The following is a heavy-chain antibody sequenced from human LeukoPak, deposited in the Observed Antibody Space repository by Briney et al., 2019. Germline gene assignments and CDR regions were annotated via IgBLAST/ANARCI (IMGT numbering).Heavy chain of an antibody. CDR2: IYYSGST. V-gene: IGHV4-30-4*01. CDR3: ARHDDLMAGYCFDY. Sequence: SETLSLTCTVSGGSISSGDCYWSWIRQPPGKDLEWIGYIYYSGSTYYNPSLKSRVTISVDTSKNQFSLKLSSVTAADTAVYYCARHDDLMAGYCFDYWGQGTLVTVSS. CDR1: GGSISSGDCY. D-gene: IGHD6-19*01. J-gene: IGHJ4*02.